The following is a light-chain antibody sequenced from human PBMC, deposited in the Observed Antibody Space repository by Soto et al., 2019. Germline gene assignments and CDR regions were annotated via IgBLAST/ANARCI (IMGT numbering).Light chain of an antibody. Sequence: EIVMTQSPATLSVSPGERVTLPCRASQSVSSNLAWYQQKPGQAPRLLIYGASTRATGIPARFSGSGSGTEFTLTISSLQSEDFAVYYCQQYNTWWTFGQGTKVEIK. CDR3: QQYNTWWT. CDR1: QSVSSN. CDR2: GAS. J-gene: IGKJ1*01. V-gene: IGKV3-15*01.